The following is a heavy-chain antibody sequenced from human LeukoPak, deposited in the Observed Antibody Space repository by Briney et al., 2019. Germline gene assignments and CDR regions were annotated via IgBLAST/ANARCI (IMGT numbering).Heavy chain of an antibody. CDR1: GFTFNGYY. Sequence: GGSLRLSCAASGFTFNGYYMSWNRQAPGKGLEWPSYINIGGTNTHYADSVKGRFTISRDNAKKSLYLEMNNLRAEDTAVYYCATDGAGFDTWGQGVLVTVSS. CDR2: INIGGTNT. CDR3: ATDGAGFDT. V-gene: IGHV3-11*01. J-gene: IGHJ5*02.